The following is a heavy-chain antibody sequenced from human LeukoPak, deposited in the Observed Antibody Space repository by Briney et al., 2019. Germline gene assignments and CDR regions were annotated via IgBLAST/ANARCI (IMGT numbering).Heavy chain of an antibody. CDR3: AKRAAATGY. Sequence: PGGSLRLSCAASGLTFSSYAMHWVRQAPGKGLEWVAVISYDASNKYYADSVKGRFTISRDNSKNTLYLQMNSLRAEDTAVYYCAKRAAATGYWGQGTLVTVSS. D-gene: IGHD2-2*01. V-gene: IGHV3-30-3*02. J-gene: IGHJ4*02. CDR2: ISYDASNK. CDR1: GLTFSSYA.